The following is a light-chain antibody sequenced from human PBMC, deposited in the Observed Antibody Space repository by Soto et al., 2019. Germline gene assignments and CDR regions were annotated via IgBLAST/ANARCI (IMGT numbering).Light chain of an antibody. CDR3: TSYGGRDNLI. V-gene: IGLV2-8*01. CDR2: EVN. CDR1: SSDIGAYNY. J-gene: IGLJ2*01. Sequence: QSALTQPPSASGSPGQSVTISCTGISSDIGAYNYVSWFQQHPGEAPKLIISEVNKRPSGVPNRFSGSKSGNTASLTVFGLQPEDDAYYYCTSYGGRDNLIFGVGTKLTVL.